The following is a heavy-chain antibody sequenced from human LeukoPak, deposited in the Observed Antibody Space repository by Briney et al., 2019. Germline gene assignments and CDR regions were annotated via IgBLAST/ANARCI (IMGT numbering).Heavy chain of an antibody. Sequence: PSETLSLTCTVSGYSISSGYYWSWIRQPPGKGLEWIGEINHSGSTNYNPSLKSRVTISVDTSKNQFSLKLSSVTAADTAVYYCASGTHDYWGQGTLVTVSS. CDR2: INHSGST. CDR3: ASGTHDY. D-gene: IGHD3/OR15-3a*01. V-gene: IGHV4-38-2*02. J-gene: IGHJ4*02. CDR1: GYSISSGYY.